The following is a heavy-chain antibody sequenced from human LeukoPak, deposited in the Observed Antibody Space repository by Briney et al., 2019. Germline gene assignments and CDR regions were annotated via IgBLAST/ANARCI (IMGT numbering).Heavy chain of an antibody. J-gene: IGHJ4*02. Sequence: ASVKVSCKASGYTFTGYYMHWVRQAPGQGLEWMGWINPNSGGTNYAQKFQGWVTMTRDTSISTAYMELSRLRSDDTAVYYCARSKGGGYGDHYLSPNWGQGTLVTVSS. D-gene: IGHD4-17*01. CDR3: ARSKGGGYGDHYLSPN. CDR2: INPNSGGT. V-gene: IGHV1-2*04. CDR1: GYTFTGYY.